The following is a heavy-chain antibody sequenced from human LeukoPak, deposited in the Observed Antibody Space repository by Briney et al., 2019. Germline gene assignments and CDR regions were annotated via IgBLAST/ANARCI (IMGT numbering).Heavy chain of an antibody. CDR2: ISGSGGST. Sequence: GGSLRLSCAASGFTFSSYAMSWVRQAPGKGLEWVSAISGSGGSTYYADSVKGRFTISRDNSKNTLYLQMNSLRAEDTAVYCCAKSRFGVVIMNYMDVWGKGTTVTVSS. CDR3: AKSRFGVVIMNYMDV. V-gene: IGHV3-23*01. J-gene: IGHJ6*03. CDR1: GFTFSSYA. D-gene: IGHD3-3*01.